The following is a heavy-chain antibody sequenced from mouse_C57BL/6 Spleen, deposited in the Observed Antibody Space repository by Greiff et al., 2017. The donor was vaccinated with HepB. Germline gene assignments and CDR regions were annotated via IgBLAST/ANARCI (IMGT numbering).Heavy chain of an antibody. Sequence: EVQLQESGTVLARPGASVKMSCKTSGYTFTSYWMHWVKQRPGQGLEWIGAIYPGNSDTSYNQKFKGKAKLTAVTSASTAYMELSRLTNEDSAVYYCTRGEGYGNPAWFAYWGQGTLVTVSA. CDR3: TRGEGYGNPAWFAY. V-gene: IGHV1-5*01. CDR2: IYPGNSDT. D-gene: IGHD2-1*01. J-gene: IGHJ3*01. CDR1: GYTFTSYW.